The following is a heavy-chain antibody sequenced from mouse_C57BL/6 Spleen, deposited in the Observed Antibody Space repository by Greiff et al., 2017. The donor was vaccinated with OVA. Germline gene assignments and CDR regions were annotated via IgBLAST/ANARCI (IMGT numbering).Heavy chain of an antibody. CDR1: GFTFSSYG. CDR3: ERHETVPFAY. J-gene: IGHJ3*01. V-gene: IGHV5-6*01. D-gene: IGHD4-1*01. Sequence: EVKLVESGGDLVKPGGSLKLSCAASGFTFSSYGMSWVRQTPDKRLEWVATISSGGSYTYYPDSVKGRFTISRDNAKNTLYLQMSSLKSEDTAMYYCERHETVPFAYWGQGTLVTVSA. CDR2: ISSGGSYT.